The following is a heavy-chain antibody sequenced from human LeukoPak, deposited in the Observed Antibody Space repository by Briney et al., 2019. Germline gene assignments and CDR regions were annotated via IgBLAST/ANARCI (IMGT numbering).Heavy chain of an antibody. CDR1: GFTFSSYS. CDR3: ARVCLAGYGMDV. CDR2: ISSSSSYI. J-gene: IGHJ6*02. V-gene: IGHV3-21*01. Sequence: GGSLRLSCAASGFTFSSYSMNWVRQAPGKGLEWVSSISSSSSYIYYADSVKGRFTISRDNAKNSLYLQMNSLRAEDTAVYYCARVCLAGYGMDVWGQGTTVTVSS. D-gene: IGHD3-16*01.